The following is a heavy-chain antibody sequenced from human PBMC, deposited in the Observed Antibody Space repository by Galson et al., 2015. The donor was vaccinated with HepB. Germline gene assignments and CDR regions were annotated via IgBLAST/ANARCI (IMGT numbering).Heavy chain of an antibody. Sequence: SLRLSCAASGFTFSSYAMHWVRQAPGKGLEWVAVISYDGSNKYYADSVKGRFTISRDNSKNTLYLQMNSLRAEDTAVYYCARGTIFEATGSDYGMDVWGQGTTVTVSS. D-gene: IGHD3-3*01. CDR2: ISYDGSNK. CDR3: ARGTIFEATGSDYGMDV. V-gene: IGHV3-30-3*01. J-gene: IGHJ6*02. CDR1: GFTFSSYA.